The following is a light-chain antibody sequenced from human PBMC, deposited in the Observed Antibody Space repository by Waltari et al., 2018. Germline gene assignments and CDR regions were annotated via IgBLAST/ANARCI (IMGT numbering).Light chain of an antibody. CDR2: AAS. V-gene: IGKV1-9*01. J-gene: IGKJ3*01. Sequence: DIQLTQSPSFLSASVGDRVTITCRASQSISSYLAWYQQKPGKAPKLLIYAASTLQSGVPSRFSGSGSGTEFTLTIGSLQPEDFATYYCQQLNSYPRFTFGPGTKVDIK. CDR1: QSISSY. CDR3: QQLNSYPRFT.